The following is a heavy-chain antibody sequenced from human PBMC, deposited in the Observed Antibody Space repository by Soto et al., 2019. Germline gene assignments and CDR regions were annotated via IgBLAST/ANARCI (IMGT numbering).Heavy chain of an antibody. Sequence: ASVKVSCKVSGYTLTELSMHWVRQAPGKGLEWMGGFDPEDGETIYAQKFQGRVTMTEDTSTDTAYMELSSLRSEDTAVYHCATVSRQDDSSGYWDYWGQGTLVTVSS. V-gene: IGHV1-24*01. CDR2: FDPEDGET. CDR3: ATVSRQDDSSGYWDY. D-gene: IGHD3-22*01. CDR1: GYTLTELS. J-gene: IGHJ4*02.